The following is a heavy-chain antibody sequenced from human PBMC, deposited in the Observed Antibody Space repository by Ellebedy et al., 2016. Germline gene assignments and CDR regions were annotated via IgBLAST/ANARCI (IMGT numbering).Heavy chain of an antibody. D-gene: IGHD6-6*01. CDR3: AKGYIAARPLYFQH. CDR2: ISGSGGST. J-gene: IGHJ1*01. CDR1: GFTFSSYA. V-gene: IGHV3-23*01. Sequence: GESLKISXAASGFTFSSYAMSWVRQAPGKGLEWVSAISGSGGSTYYADSVKGRFTISRDNSKNTLYLQMNSLRAEDTAVYYCAKGYIAARPLYFQHWGQGTLVTVSS.